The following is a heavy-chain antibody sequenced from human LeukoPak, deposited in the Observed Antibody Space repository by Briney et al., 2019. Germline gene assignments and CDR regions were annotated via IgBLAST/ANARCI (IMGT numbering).Heavy chain of an antibody. CDR3: ARDSSHYYDSSGEFDY. D-gene: IGHD3-22*01. Sequence: ASVKVPCKASGYTFTSYGISWVRQAPGQGLEWMGWISAYNGNTNYAQKLQGRVTMTTDTSTSTAYMELRSLRSDDTAVYYCARDSSHYYDSSGEFDYWGQGTLVTVSS. CDR2: ISAYNGNT. V-gene: IGHV1-18*01. J-gene: IGHJ4*02. CDR1: GYTFTSYG.